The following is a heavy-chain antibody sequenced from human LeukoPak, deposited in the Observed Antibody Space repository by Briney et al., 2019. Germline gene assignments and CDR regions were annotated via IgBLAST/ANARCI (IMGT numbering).Heavy chain of an antibody. J-gene: IGHJ5*02. D-gene: IGHD2-15*01. CDR1: GFTFSSYA. Sequence: AGSLRLSCAPSGFTFSSYAMNWVRQAPGKGLKGVSTIVSDGYKAYYADSVKGRFAISRDNSKNTLYLQMNNLRVEDTAVYYCAKDIVFLFGDPWGQGTLVTVSS. CDR3: AKDIVFLFGDP. CDR2: IVSDGYKA. V-gene: IGHV3-23*01.